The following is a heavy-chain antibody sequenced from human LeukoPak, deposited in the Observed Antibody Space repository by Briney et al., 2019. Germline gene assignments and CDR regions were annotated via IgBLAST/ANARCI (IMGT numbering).Heavy chain of an antibody. V-gene: IGHV3-74*01. Sequence: GGSLRLSCAASGFTFSSYWMHWVRQAPGKGLVWVSRINTDGSSTSYADSVKGRFTISRDNAKNTLYLQMNSLRAEDTAVYYCARVGCCGGAGAFDIWSQGTMVTVSS. CDR1: GFTFSSYW. CDR2: INTDGSST. CDR3: ARVGCCGGAGAFDI. J-gene: IGHJ3*02. D-gene: IGHD2-21*01.